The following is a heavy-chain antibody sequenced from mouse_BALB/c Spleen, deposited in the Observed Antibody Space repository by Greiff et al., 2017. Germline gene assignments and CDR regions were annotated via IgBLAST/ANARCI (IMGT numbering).Heavy chain of an antibody. V-gene: IGHV5-17*02. Sequence: EVKVVESGGGLVQPGGSRKLSCAASGFTFSSFGMHWVRQAPEKGLEWVAYISSGSSTIYYADTVKGRFTISRDNPKNTLFLQMTSLRSEDTAMYYCARDGNYGAWFAYWGQGTLVTVSA. CDR2: ISSGSSTI. D-gene: IGHD2-1*01. CDR1: GFTFSSFG. CDR3: ARDGNYGAWFAY. J-gene: IGHJ3*01.